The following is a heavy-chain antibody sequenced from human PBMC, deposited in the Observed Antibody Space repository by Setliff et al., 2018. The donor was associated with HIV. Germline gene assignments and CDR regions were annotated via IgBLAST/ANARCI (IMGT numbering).Heavy chain of an antibody. J-gene: IGHJ6*03. CDR1: GYTFTSYA. CDR2: INAGNGNT. D-gene: IGHD2-2*01. V-gene: IGHV1-3*01. Sequence: ASVMVSCKASGYTFTSYAMHWVRQAPGQRLEWMGWINAGNGNTKYSQKFQGRVTITRDTSASTAYMELSSLRSEDTAVYYCARAAGVPAVHTPFRYYYYMDVWGKGTTVTVS. CDR3: ARAAGVPAVHTPFRYYYYMDV.